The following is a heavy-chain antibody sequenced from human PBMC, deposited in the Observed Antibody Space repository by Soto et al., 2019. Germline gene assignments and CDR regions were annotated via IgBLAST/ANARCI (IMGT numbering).Heavy chain of an antibody. V-gene: IGHV4-59*01. CDR2: IYYSGST. D-gene: IGHD3-10*01. Sequence: SETLSLTCTVSGGSISSYYWSWIRQPPGKGLEWIGYIYYSGSTNYNPSLKSRVTISVDTSKNQFSLKLSSVTAADTAVYYCARVGRVWFGDPPSPMDVWGKGTTVTVSS. J-gene: IGHJ6*03. CDR1: GGSISSYY. CDR3: ARVGRVWFGDPPSPMDV.